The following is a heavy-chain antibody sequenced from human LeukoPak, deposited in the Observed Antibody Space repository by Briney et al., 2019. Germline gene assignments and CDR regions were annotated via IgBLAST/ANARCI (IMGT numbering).Heavy chain of an antibody. CDR1: GYTFTTFD. CDR3: ARGAFDI. V-gene: IGHV1-69*05. J-gene: IGHJ3*02. CDR2: IIPIFGTA. Sequence: SVKVSCKASGYTFTTFDVNWVRQAPGQGLEWMGGIIPIFGTANYAQKFQGRVTITTDESTSTAYMELSSLRSEDTAVYYCARGAFDIWGQGTMVTVSS.